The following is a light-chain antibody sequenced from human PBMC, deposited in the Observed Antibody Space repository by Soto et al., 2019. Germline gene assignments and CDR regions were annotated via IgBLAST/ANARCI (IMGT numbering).Light chain of an antibody. CDR3: QSYDSSLSGYV. Sequence: QSVLTQPPSVSGAPGQRVTISCTGSSSNIGAGYDVHWYQQLPGTAPKLLIYGNSNRPSGVPDRFSGSKSGTSASLAITGLQAEDEADYYCQSYDSSLSGYVFGTWTKHTVL. J-gene: IGLJ1*01. CDR2: GNS. CDR1: SSNIGAGYD. V-gene: IGLV1-40*01.